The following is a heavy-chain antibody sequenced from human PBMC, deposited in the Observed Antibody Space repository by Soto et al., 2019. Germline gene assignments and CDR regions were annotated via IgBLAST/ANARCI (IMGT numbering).Heavy chain of an antibody. CDR3: ASGAGTGGYNY. J-gene: IGHJ4*02. CDR1: GGTFRSYA. D-gene: IGHD5-12*01. V-gene: IGHV1-69*06. CDR2: IIPIFGTA. Sequence: ASVKVSCKASGGTFRSYAISWVRQAPGQGLEWMGGIIPIFGTANYAQKFQGRVTITADKSTSTAYMELSSLRSEDTAVYYCASGAGTGGYNYWGQGTLVTVSS.